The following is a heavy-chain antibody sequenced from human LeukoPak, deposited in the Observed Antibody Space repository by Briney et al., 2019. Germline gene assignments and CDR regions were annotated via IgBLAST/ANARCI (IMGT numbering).Heavy chain of an antibody. CDR1: GFTCSSYG. D-gene: IGHD3-22*01. Sequence: GGSLRLTCAASGFTCSSYGMHWVRQAPGKGLEWVAVISYDGSNKFYADSVKGRFTISRDNSKNTLYLQMNSLRAEDTAVYYCARQYDSSGYSAFDIWGQGTMVTVSS. CDR3: ARQYDSSGYSAFDI. V-gene: IGHV3-30*03. CDR2: ISYDGSNK. J-gene: IGHJ3*02.